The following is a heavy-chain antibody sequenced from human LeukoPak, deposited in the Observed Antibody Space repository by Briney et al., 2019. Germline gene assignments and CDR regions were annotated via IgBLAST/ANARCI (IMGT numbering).Heavy chain of an antibody. Sequence: AGGSLRLSCAASGFNFIDYSMNWVRQAPGKGLEWISYIGISSGNTKYADSVKGRFTISRDKARNSLYLQMNSLRVEDTAVYYCAISYYYDSSGYPNFDYWGQGTLVTVSS. J-gene: IGHJ4*02. D-gene: IGHD3-22*01. CDR3: AISYYYDSSGYPNFDY. CDR2: IGISSGNT. CDR1: GFNFIDYS. V-gene: IGHV3-48*01.